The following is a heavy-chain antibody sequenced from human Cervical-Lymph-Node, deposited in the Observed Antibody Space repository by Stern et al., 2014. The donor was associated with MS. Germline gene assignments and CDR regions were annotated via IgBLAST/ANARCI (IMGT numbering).Heavy chain of an antibody. Sequence: EVQLVESGGGVIQPGGSLRLSCTASGFTVSRDYMTWVRQAPGKGLEWVSLITNVGSTCYTDSVKGRFTISRDDSKTTVYLHMTSLRAEDTAMYYCARDTSSPERSDWWGQGTLVTVSS. CDR1: GFTVSRDY. D-gene: IGHD1-1*01. J-gene: IGHJ4*02. CDR3: ARDTSSPERSDW. V-gene: IGHV3-53*01. CDR2: ITNVGST.